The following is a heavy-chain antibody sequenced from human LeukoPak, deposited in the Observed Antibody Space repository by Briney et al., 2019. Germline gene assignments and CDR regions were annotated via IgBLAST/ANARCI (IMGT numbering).Heavy chain of an antibody. V-gene: IGHV3-7*03. CDR2: IKQDGSEK. CDR1: GFTFSSYW. D-gene: IGHD3-22*01. J-gene: IGHJ4*02. Sequence: GGSLRLSCAASGFTFSSYWMSWVRQAPGKGLEWVANIKQDGSEKYYVDSVKGRFTISRDNAKNSLYLQMNSLRAEDTAVYYCAKDPGMIVVVMTLVDWGQGTLVTVSS. CDR3: AKDPGMIVVVMTLVD.